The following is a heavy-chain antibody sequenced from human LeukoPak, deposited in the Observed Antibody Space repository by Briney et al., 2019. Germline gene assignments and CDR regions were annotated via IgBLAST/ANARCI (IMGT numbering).Heavy chain of an antibody. CDR2: ISSSGSYI. Sequence: GGSLRLSCAASRFTFSSYSMNWVRQAPGMGLEWVSSISSSGSYIYYADSVKGRFTISRDNAKNSLYLQMNSLRAEDTAVYYCARGEYGSGSYHIDYWGQGTLVTVSS. J-gene: IGHJ4*02. V-gene: IGHV3-21*01. CDR3: ARGEYGSGSYHIDY. CDR1: RFTFSSYS. D-gene: IGHD3-10*01.